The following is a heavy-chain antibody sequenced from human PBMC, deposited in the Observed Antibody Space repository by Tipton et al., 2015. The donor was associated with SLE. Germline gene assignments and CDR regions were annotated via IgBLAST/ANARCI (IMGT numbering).Heavy chain of an antibody. CDR3: ARASSSSAFDI. CDR1: GCSISSGYY. Sequence: TLSLTCTVSGCSISSGYYWSWIRQPPGKGLEWIGYIYYSGSTNYNPSLKSRVTISVDTSKNQFSLKLSSVTAADTAVYYCARASSSSAFDIWGQGTMVTVSS. V-gene: IGHV4-61*01. CDR2: IYYSGST. D-gene: IGHD6-6*01. J-gene: IGHJ3*02.